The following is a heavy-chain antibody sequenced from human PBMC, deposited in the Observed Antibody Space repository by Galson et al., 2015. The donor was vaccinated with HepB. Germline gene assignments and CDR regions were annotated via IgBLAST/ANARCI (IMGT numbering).Heavy chain of an antibody. CDR2: IHPGDSYT. J-gene: IGHJ4*02. Sequence: QSGAEVKKPGESLKISCTVSGCTFTSYYIGWVRQMPGKGLEWMGIIHPGDSYTVYSPSFQGQVTISVDKSISTAYLQWSSLRASDTAMYYCARLYGASGSDSPDYWGQGTLVIVSS. D-gene: IGHD3-10*01. CDR3: ARLYGASGSDSPDY. CDR1: GCTFTSYY. V-gene: IGHV5-51*03.